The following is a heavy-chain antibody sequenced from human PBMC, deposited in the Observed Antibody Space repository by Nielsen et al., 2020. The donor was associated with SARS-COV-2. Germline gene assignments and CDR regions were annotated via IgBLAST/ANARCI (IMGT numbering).Heavy chain of an antibody. Sequence: GESLKISCEASGFTISRFGMHWVRQAPGKGLEWVTFISYDGSIKYYADSVKGRFTISTDISKNTLYLQMNSLRVEDTAVYYCATTLFCTKGICQSPPVDYWGQGTLVTVSS. CDR2: ISYDGSIK. CDR3: ATTLFCTKGICQSPPVDY. D-gene: IGHD2-8*01. V-gene: IGHV3-30*03. CDR1: GFTISRFG. J-gene: IGHJ4*02.